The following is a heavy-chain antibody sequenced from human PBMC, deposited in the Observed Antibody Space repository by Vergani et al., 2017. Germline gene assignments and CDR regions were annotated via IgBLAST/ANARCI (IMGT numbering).Heavy chain of an antibody. J-gene: IGHJ6*02. Sequence: QVQLVQSGAEVKKPGASVKVSCKASGYTFTGYYMHWVRQAPGQGLEWMGWINPNSGGTNYAQKFQGRVTMTRDTSISTAYMELRSLRSDDTAVYYCARDGSDIVVVPAATPLDGGMDVWGQGTTVTVSS. CDR2: INPNSGGT. D-gene: IGHD2-2*01. CDR3: ARDGSDIVVVPAATPLDGGMDV. CDR1: GYTFTGYY. V-gene: IGHV1-2*02.